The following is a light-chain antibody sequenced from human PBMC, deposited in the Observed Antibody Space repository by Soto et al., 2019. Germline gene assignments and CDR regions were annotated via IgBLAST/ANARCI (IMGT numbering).Light chain of an antibody. CDR1: SSDVGGYNY. CDR2: DVS. V-gene: IGLV2-14*01. J-gene: IGLJ2*01. CDR3: SSYTGSTVV. Sequence: QSVLTQPASVSGSPGQSITISCTGTSSDVGGYNYVSWYQQHPGKAPKLMIYDVSNRPSGVSNRFSGAKSGNTASLSISGRQAEDEADYFCSSYTGSTVVFGGGTKLTVL.